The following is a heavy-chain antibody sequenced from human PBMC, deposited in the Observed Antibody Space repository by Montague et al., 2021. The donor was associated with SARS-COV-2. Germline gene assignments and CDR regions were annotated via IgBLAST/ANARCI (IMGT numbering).Heavy chain of an antibody. Sequence: SETLSLTCTVSGGSISSSSYYWGWLRQPPGKGLEWIGSIYYSGSTYYNLSLKSRVTISVDTTKNQFSLKLSSVTAADTAVYYCARLGRQQLVRLSGMDVWGQGTTVTGS. CDR1: GGSISSSSYY. J-gene: IGHJ6*02. V-gene: IGHV4-39*07. CDR2: IYYSGST. CDR3: ARLGRQQLVRLSGMDV. D-gene: IGHD6-13*01.